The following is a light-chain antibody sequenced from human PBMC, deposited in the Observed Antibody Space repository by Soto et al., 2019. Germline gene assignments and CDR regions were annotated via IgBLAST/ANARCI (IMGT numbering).Light chain of an antibody. CDR1: QSVSTNY. CDR2: AAS. J-gene: IGKJ4*01. Sequence: EIVLTQSPGTLSLSPGERATLSCRASQSVSTNYLAWYQQKPGQAPRLVIYAASTRATGIPDRFSGSGSGTDFTLTISRLEPEDFAVYDCQQYAGSQLTFGGGTKVDIK. CDR3: QQYAGSQLT. V-gene: IGKV3-20*01.